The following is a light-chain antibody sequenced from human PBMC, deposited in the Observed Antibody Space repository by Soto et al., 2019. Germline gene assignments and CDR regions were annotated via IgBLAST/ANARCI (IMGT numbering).Light chain of an antibody. Sequence: EILFTQSPATLSLSPGERATLCCWASPSVTSYLAWYQQKPGQPPRLLIYGAVNRAAGIPARFSGSGSGTDFTLTISSLEPEDSAVYYCQQRNIWPPVTFGQGTRLEI. CDR1: PSVTSY. CDR2: GAV. J-gene: IGKJ5*01. CDR3: QQRNIWPPVT. V-gene: IGKV3-11*01.